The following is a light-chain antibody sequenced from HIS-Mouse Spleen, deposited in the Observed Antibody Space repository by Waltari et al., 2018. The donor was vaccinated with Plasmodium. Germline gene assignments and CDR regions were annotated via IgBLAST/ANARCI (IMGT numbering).Light chain of an antibody. CDR3: YSTDSSGNHRV. CDR1: ALPKKY. V-gene: IGLV3-10*01. Sequence: SYELTQPPSVSVSPGQTARITCSGDALPKKYAYWYQQKSGQDPVLVIYEDSKRPSGIPERVSGSSSGTMATLTISGAQVEDEADYYCYSTDSSGNHRVFGGGTKLTVL. CDR2: EDS. J-gene: IGLJ3*02.